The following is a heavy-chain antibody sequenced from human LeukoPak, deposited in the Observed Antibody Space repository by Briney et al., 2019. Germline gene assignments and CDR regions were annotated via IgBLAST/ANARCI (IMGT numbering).Heavy chain of an antibody. CDR3: ATKVYCGGDCYSLAY. V-gene: IGHV3-23*01. CDR1: GFTFSSYA. J-gene: IGHJ4*02. Sequence: GGSLRLSCAASGFTFSSYAMSWVRQAPGKGLEWVSATSGSGGSTYYADSVKGRFTISRDNSKNTPYLQMNSLRAEDTAVYYCATKVYCGGDCYSLAYWGQGTLVTVSS. CDR2: TSGSGGST. D-gene: IGHD2-21*02.